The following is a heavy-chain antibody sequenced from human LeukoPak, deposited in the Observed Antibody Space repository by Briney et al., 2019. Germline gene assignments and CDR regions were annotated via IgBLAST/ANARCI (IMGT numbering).Heavy chain of an antibody. V-gene: IGHV1-46*01. CDR1: GYTFTSYY. J-gene: IGHJ6*03. CDR2: INPSGGST. D-gene: IGHD3-10*01. CDR3: ARDGGSGFGELEYYYYMDV. Sequence: ASVKVSCKASGYTFTSYYMHWVRQAPGQGLEWMGIINPSGGSTSYAQKFQGRVTMTRDMSTSTVYMELSSLRSEDTAVYYCARDGGSGFGELEYYYYMDVWGKGTTVTVSS.